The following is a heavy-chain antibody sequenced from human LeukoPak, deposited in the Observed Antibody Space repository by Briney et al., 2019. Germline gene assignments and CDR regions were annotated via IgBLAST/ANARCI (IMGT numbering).Heavy chain of an antibody. D-gene: IGHD2-15*01. V-gene: IGHV1-8*03. Sequence: ASVTVSCKASGYTFISYDINWVRQATGQGLEWMGWMNPNSGKTGYAQKFQGRVTITRDTSISTSYMELSRLRSDDTAVYYCARDRPRTPYCSGGSCDAFDIWGQGTMVTVSS. CDR1: GYTFISYD. CDR2: MNPNSGKT. CDR3: ARDRPRTPYCSGGSCDAFDI. J-gene: IGHJ3*02.